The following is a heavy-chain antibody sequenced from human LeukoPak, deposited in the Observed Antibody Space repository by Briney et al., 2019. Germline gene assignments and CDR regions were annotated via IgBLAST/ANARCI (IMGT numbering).Heavy chain of an antibody. V-gene: IGHV4-31*03. CDR3: ARALTMVRGVIYYFDY. J-gene: IGHJ4*02. CDR1: GGSISSGGYY. Sequence: SETLSLTCTVSGGSISSGGYYWSWIRQHPGKGLEWIGYIYYSGSTYYNPSLKSRVTISADTSKNQFSLKLSSVTAADTAVYYCARALTMVRGVIYYFDYWGQGTLVTVSS. CDR2: IYYSGST. D-gene: IGHD3-10*01.